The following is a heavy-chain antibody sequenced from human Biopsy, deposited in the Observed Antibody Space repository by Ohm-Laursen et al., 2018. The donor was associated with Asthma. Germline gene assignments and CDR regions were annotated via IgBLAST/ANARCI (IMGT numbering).Heavy chain of an antibody. CDR3: ARDVMEWYLPAFDF. J-gene: IGHJ4*02. V-gene: IGHV3-30-3*01. Sequence: SSLRLSCAASGFTFRCYAMHWLRQAPGKGLEWVAVGGSYYDGGLKYYADSVNGRFTVSRDDSKNTLYLQMNSLRPDDTAVYYCARDVMEWYLPAFDFWGQGTLVTVSS. D-gene: IGHD3-3*01. CDR2: GGSYYDGGLK. CDR1: GFTFRCYA.